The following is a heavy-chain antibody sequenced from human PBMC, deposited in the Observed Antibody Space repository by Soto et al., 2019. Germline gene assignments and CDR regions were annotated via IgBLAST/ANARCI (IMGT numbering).Heavy chain of an antibody. J-gene: IGHJ6*02. V-gene: IGHV1-2*04. CDR3: ARGHSTDCSNGVCSFFYNHEMDV. CDR1: GGTFSTSS. CDR2: INPKSGGT. Sequence: ASVKVSCKASGGTFSTSSFVWLRQAPGQGLEWLGRINPKSGGTSTAQKFQGWVTMTRDRSISTVYMELTRLRSDDTAVYFCARGHSTDCSNGVCSFFYNHEMDVWGQGTTVTVSS. D-gene: IGHD2-8*01.